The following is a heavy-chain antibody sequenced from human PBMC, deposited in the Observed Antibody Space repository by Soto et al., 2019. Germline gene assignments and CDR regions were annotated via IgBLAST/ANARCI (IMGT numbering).Heavy chain of an antibody. CDR2: INPATGAA. V-gene: IGHV1-2*02. D-gene: IGHD3-3*01. CDR3: WRGGGVGVAGSAAFDM. J-gene: IGHJ3*02. Sequence: QLHLVQSGAVVKKPGASVTVSCSASGYPVTAYYMHWVRQAPGRGLEWMGGINPATGAAKYTQTFQGRVTLTRDPSTSTVFMELSGLTSEDPAVFYCWRGGGVGVAGSAAFDMWGQGTLVTVSS. CDR1: GYPVTAYY.